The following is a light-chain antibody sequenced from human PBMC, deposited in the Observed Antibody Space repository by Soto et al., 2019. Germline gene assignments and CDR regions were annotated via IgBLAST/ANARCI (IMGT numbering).Light chain of an antibody. Sequence: IQMTQSPSSLSASVGDRVTITCRASQNIRNDLNWYQQKPGKAPNLLIYAASGLQSGVPSRVSDRGSGSDFILNISSLKPEDSAIYDCLQTYILPNTFG. CDR1: QNIRND. J-gene: IGKJ5*01. V-gene: IGKV1-39*01. CDR3: LQTYILPNT. CDR2: AAS.